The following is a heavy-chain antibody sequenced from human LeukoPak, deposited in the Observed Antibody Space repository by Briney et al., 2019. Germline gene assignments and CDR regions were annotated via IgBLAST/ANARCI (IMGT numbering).Heavy chain of an antibody. V-gene: IGHV4-34*01. CDR3: ARKKSLRYFDWLSQPNWFDP. Sequence: PSETLSLTCAVYGGSFSGYYWSWIRQPPGKGLEWIGEINHSGSTNYNPSPKSRVTISVDTSKNQFSPKLSSVTAADTAVYYCARKKSLRYFDWLSQPNWFDPWGQGTLVTVSS. D-gene: IGHD3-9*01. J-gene: IGHJ5*02. CDR1: GGSFSGYY. CDR2: INHSGST.